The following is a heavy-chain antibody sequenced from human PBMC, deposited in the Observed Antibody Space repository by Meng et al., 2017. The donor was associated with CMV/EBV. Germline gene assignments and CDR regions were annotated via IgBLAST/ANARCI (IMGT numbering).Heavy chain of an antibody. Sequence: GESLKISCAASGFTFSSYWMSWVRQAPGKGLEWVANIKQDGSEKYYVDSVKGRCTISRDNAKNSLHLQMNSLRAEDTAVYYCARGAYSSSSSPLFFGYYYGMDVWGQGTTVTVSS. J-gene: IGHJ6*02. CDR3: ARGAYSSSSSPLFFGYYYGMDV. D-gene: IGHD6-6*01. V-gene: IGHV3-7*04. CDR2: IKQDGSEK. CDR1: GFTFSSYW.